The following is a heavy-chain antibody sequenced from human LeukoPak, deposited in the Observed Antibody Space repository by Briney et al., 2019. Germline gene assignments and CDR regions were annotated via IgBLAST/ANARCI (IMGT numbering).Heavy chain of an antibody. D-gene: IGHD3-10*01. Sequence: GGSLRLSCAASGFSLSSNVMRWVRHVTGKGLEWVSYISHDGDTYYSASVKGRFTITRENADTSFYLQMDSLPAGDTAVYDCARETPVARGPFDGMAVWGQGTPVTVSS. CDR1: GFSLSSNV. J-gene: IGHJ6*02. V-gene: IGHV3-13*01. CDR2: ISHDGDT. CDR3: ARETPVARGPFDGMAV.